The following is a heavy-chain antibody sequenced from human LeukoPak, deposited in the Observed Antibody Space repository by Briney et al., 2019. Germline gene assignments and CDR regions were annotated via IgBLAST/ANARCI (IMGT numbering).Heavy chain of an antibody. V-gene: IGHV3-23*01. Sequence: GGSLRLSCAASGFTFSSYAMSWVRQAPGKGLEWVSTISGSGSSTSYPDSVKGRFTISRDNSKNTLYLQMNSLRAEDTAVYYCAKASPVGTPYYFDSWGQGTLVTAPS. CDR2: ISGSGSST. CDR1: GFTFSSYA. D-gene: IGHD4-23*01. J-gene: IGHJ4*02. CDR3: AKASPVGTPYYFDS.